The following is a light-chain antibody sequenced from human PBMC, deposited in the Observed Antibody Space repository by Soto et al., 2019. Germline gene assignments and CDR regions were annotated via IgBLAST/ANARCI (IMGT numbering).Light chain of an antibody. V-gene: IGKV3-11*01. CDR1: QSVGTY. Sequence: EIVLTQSASTLSLSPGERATLSCRASQSVGTYLAWYQQKPGQAPRLLIYDASNRAAGVPVRFSGSGSGTDFTLTISSVEPDDFAVYYCQQRSNWPPITFGQGTRLEIK. J-gene: IGKJ5*01. CDR2: DAS. CDR3: QQRSNWPPIT.